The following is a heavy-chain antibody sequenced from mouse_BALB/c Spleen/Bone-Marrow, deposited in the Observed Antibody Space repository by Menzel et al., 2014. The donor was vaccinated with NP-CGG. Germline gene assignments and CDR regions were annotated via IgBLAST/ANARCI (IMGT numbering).Heavy chain of an antibody. V-gene: IGHV7-1*02. Sequence: EVQLVESGGGLVQPGDSLRPSCATSGFTFGDFYMEWVRQPPGKRLEWIAASRNKAKYYTTEYSASVKGRFIVSRDTSQSVLYLQMNALRAEDTAIYYCARDVGYGNYFVYWGQGTLVTVSA. CDR3: ARDVGYGNYFVY. J-gene: IGHJ3*01. D-gene: IGHD2-10*02. CDR2: SRNKAKYYTT. CDR1: GFTFGDFY.